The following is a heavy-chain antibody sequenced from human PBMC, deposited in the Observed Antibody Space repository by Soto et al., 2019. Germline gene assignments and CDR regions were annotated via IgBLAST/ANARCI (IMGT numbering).Heavy chain of an antibody. J-gene: IGHJ5*02. CDR3: ARHLEVVARDNWFDP. D-gene: IGHD2-15*01. CDR2: IYYSGST. CDR1: GGSISSGGYY. Sequence: TLSLTCTVSGGSISSGGYYWSWIRQHPGKGLEWIGYIYYSGSTYYNPSLKSRVTISVDTSKNQFSLKLSSVTAADTAVYYFARHLEVVARDNWFDPWGQGTLVTVSS. V-gene: IGHV4-31*03.